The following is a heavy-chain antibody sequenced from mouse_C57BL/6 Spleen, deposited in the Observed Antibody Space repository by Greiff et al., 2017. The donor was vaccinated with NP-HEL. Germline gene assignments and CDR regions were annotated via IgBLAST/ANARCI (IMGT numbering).Heavy chain of an antibody. V-gene: IGHV1-9*01. J-gene: IGHJ1*03. CDR3: ARGVDYYGSSLYWYFDV. CDR1: GYTFTGYW. D-gene: IGHD1-1*01. Sequence: VQLQQSGAELMKPGASVKLSCKATGYTFTGYWIEWVKQRPGHGLEWIGEILPGSGSTNYNEKFKGKATFTADTSSNTAYMQLSSLTTEDSAIYYCARGVDYYGSSLYWYFDVWGTGTTVTVSS. CDR2: ILPGSGST.